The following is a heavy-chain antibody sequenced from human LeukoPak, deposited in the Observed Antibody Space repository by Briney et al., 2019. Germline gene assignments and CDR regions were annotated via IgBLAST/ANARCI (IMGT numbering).Heavy chain of an antibody. CDR2: VRYDGVDK. CDR3: ARGGARDIWYFAY. CDR1: GFTFSAYG. V-gene: IGHV3-30*02. D-gene: IGHD2-21*01. J-gene: IGHJ4*02. Sequence: PGGFLRLSCEVPGFTFSAYGIPWVRQSPGKGLGWVAFVRYDGVDKFYADYVKGRFIVSKDNSRTTLQLQMNSLRSEDTAVYFCARGGARDIWYFAYWGQGIRVTVSS.